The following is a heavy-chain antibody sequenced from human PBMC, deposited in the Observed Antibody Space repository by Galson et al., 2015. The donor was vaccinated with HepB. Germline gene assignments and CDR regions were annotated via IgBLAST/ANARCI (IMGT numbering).Heavy chain of an antibody. CDR2: ISYDGSNK. J-gene: IGHJ4*02. CDR3: ARDPLRYCSGGSCYPSTNYYDSSAPRVY. D-gene: IGHD2-15*01. V-gene: IGHV3-30*04. CDR1: GFTFSSYA. Sequence: SLRLSCAASGFTFSSYAMHWVRQAPGKGLEWLAVISYDGSNKYYADSVKGRFTISRDNSKNTLYLQMNSLRAEDTAVYYCARDPLRYCSGGSCYPSTNYYDSSAPRVYWGQGTLVTVSS.